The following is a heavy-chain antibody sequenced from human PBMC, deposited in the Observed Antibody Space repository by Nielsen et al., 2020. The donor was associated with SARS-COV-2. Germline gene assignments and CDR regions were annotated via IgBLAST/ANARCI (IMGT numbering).Heavy chain of an antibody. J-gene: IGHJ3*02. CDR2: IYSGGST. CDR3: ARDLRITMISTGAFDI. V-gene: IGHV3-53*01. D-gene: IGHD3-22*01. Sequence: SCAASGFTVSSNYMSWVRQAPGKGLEWVSVIYSGGSTYYADSVKGRFTISRDNSKNTLYLQMNSLRAEDTAVYYCARDLRITMISTGAFDIWGQGTMVTVSS. CDR1: GFTVSSNY.